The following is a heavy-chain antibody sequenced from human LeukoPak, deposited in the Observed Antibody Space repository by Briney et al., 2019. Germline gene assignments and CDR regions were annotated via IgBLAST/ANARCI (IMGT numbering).Heavy chain of an antibody. CDR1: GFSFAKYI. V-gene: IGHV3-23*01. CDR2: IRGGGDVT. J-gene: IGHJ4*02. CDR3: ARENRSTSCCFDY. D-gene: IGHD2-2*01. Sequence: GGSLRLSCTASGFSFAKYIMTWVRHGPGKGLEWVSSIRGGGDVTFYADSVKGRFTTTRDDSRSTLYLEINSLRADDTGVYYCARENRSTSCCFDYWGQGTLVTVSS.